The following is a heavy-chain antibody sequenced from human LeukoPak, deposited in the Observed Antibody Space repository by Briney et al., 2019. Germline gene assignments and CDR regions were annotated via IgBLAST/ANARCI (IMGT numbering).Heavy chain of an antibody. CDR2: INPNSGDT. D-gene: IGHD3-22*01. Sequence: ASVKVSCKTSGYIFTDFSLHWVRQAPGQGLEWMGWINPNSGDTNFAQKFQGRVTMTRDTSISTAYMDLSRLRSDDTAVYYCARGYYDSRGYYYGGHWGQGTLVIVSS. CDR1: GYIFTDFS. J-gene: IGHJ4*02. V-gene: IGHV1-2*02. CDR3: ARGYYDSRGYYYGGH.